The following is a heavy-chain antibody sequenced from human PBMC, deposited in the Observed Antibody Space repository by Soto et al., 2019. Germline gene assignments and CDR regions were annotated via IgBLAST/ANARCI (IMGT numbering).Heavy chain of an antibody. J-gene: IGHJ4*02. CDR3: AKGVWLQLLDY. CDR2: ISASGGSK. Sequence: GSLRLSCAASGFTFKSYGMHWARQAPGKGLEWVSVISASGGSKYFADSVKGRFTISRDNSKNTLYLQMNSLRAEDTAVYYCAKGVWLQLLDYWGQGTLVTVSS. CDR1: GFTFKSYG. V-gene: IGHV3-23*01. D-gene: IGHD5-12*01.